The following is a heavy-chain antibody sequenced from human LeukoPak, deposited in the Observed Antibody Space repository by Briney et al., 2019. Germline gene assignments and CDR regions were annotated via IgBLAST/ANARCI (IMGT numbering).Heavy chain of an antibody. D-gene: IGHD3-10*01. CDR3: ARGCNYGPWFDF. V-gene: IGHV3-48*02. CDR1: GFPLSSHG. Sequence: GGSLRLSCAATGFPLSSHGMNWVRQAPGKGLQWLSYISSSSPIYYADSVRGRFTISRDNAKNSLYLQMNSLRDEDTAVYYCARGCNYGPWFDFWGQGTQVTVSS. J-gene: IGHJ4*02. CDR2: ISSSSPI.